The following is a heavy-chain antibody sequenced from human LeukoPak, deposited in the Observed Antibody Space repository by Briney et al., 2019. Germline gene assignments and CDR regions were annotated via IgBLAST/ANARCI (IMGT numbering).Heavy chain of an antibody. CDR2: ISYDGSNK. CDR3: AKRTTGTTGYFDY. V-gene: IGHV3-30*18. J-gene: IGHJ4*02. CDR1: GFTFSSYG. Sequence: PGGSLRLSCAASGFTFSSYGMHWVRQAPGKGLEWVAVISYDGSNKYYADSVKGRFTISRDNSKNTLYLQMNSLRAEDTAVYYCAKRTTGTTGYFDYWGQGTLVTVSS. D-gene: IGHD1-1*01.